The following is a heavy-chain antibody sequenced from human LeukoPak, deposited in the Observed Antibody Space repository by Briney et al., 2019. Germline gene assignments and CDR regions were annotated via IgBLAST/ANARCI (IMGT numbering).Heavy chain of an antibody. CDR1: GYTFTSYG. CDR3: ARDSLWFGELHHDY. Sequence: ASVKVSCKASGYTFTSYGISWVRQAPGQGLEWMGWISAYNGNTNYAQKLQGRVTMTTDTSTSTAYMELRSLRSDDTAVYYCARDSLWFGELHHDYWGQGTLATVSS. J-gene: IGHJ4*02. D-gene: IGHD3-10*01. CDR2: ISAYNGNT. V-gene: IGHV1-18*04.